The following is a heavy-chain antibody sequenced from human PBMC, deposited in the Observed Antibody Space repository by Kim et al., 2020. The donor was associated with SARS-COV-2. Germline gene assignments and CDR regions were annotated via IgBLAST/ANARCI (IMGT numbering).Heavy chain of an antibody. V-gene: IGHV3-74*01. CDR2: IKSYGSSP. Sequence: GGSLRLSCAASGFTFSTYWMHWVRQAPGKGLVWVARIKSYGSSPVYADSVKGRFTISRDNAKDTLYLQMNSLRVEDTAVYYCANIALNGPGCWGQGTLVTVSS. D-gene: IGHD6-13*01. CDR3: ANIALNGPGC. J-gene: IGHJ4*02. CDR1: GFTFSTYW.